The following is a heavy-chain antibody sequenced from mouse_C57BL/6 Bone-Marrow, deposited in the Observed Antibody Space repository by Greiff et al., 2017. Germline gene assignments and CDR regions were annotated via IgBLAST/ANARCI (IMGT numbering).Heavy chain of an antibody. D-gene: IGHD2-5*01. CDR1: GFNIKNTS. J-gene: IGHJ2*01. CDR2: IDPANGNT. Sequence: EVQLQESVAELVRPGASVKLSCTASGFNIKNTSMHWVTQRPEQGLEWIGRIDPANGNTKYAPKFQGKATITADTSSNTAYLQLSSLTSEDTAIYYCARMGYSKGGNYWGQGTTLTVSS. V-gene: IGHV14-3*01. CDR3: ARMGYSKGGNY.